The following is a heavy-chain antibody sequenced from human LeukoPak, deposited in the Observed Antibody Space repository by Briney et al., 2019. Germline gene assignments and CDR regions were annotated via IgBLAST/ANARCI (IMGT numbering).Heavy chain of an antibody. CDR2: INHSGST. D-gene: IGHD3-10*01. CDR1: GGSFSGYY. CDR3: ARGLWVPSYAFDI. V-gene: IGHV4-34*01. Sequence: SETLSLTCAVYGGSFSGYYWSWIRQPPGKGLEWIGEINHSGSTNYNPSLKSRVTISVDTSKNQFSLKLSSVTAADTAVCYCARGLWVPSYAFDIWGQGTMVTVSS. J-gene: IGHJ3*02.